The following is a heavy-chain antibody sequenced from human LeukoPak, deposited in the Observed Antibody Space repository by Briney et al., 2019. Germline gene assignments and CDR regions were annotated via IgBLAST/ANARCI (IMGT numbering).Heavy chain of an antibody. Sequence: ASVKVSCKASGYTFTGYYMHWVRQAPGQGLEWMGRINPNSGGTNYAQKFQGRVTKTRDASISTAYMELSRLRSDDTAVYYCCSGSYSSGFNYWGQGTLVTVSS. J-gene: IGHJ4*02. CDR3: CSGSYSSGFNY. CDR2: INPNSGGT. V-gene: IGHV1-2*06. CDR1: GYTFTGYY. D-gene: IGHD1-26*01.